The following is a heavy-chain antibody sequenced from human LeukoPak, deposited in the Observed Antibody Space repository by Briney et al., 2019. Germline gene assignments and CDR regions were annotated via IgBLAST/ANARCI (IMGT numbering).Heavy chain of an antibody. V-gene: IGHV1-69*04. J-gene: IGHJ4*02. CDR2: IIPILGIA. CDR1: GGTFSIYA. Sequence: SVTVSSMASGGTFSIYAISWVRQAPGQGLEWMGRIIPILGIANYAQKFQGRVTITADKSTSTAYMELSSLRSEDTAVYYCAGAPGGYFDYWGQGTLVTVSS. D-gene: IGHD1-26*01. CDR3: AGAPGGYFDY.